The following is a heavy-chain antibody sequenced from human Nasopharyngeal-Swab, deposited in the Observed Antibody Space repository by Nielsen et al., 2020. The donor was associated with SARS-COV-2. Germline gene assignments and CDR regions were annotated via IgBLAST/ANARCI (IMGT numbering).Heavy chain of an antibody. Sequence: ASVKVSCKASGYTFSNYGITWVRQAPGQGLEWMGWISAHSGNTKYAPRLQGRVTMTTDTSTNTAYMELRSLRSDDMAVYYCATSLHIINTSHTFDYWGQGTLVTVSS. CDR3: ATSLHIINTSHTFDY. D-gene: IGHD1-14*01. CDR2: ISAHSGNT. CDR1: GYTFSNYG. J-gene: IGHJ4*02. V-gene: IGHV1-18*03.